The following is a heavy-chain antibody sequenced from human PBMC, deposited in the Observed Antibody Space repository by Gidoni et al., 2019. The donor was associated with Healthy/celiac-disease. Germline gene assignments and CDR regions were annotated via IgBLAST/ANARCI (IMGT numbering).Heavy chain of an antibody. Sequence: QVQLVQSGAEVKQPGASVQVSCKASGYTFTSYAMHWVRQAPGQRLGWMGWINAGNGNTKYSQKFQDRVTITRDTSASTAYMELSSLRSEDTAVYYCARVRATGYYFDYWGQGTLVTVSS. J-gene: IGHJ4*02. CDR3: ARVRATGYYFDY. CDR1: GYTFTSYA. CDR2: INAGNGNT. D-gene: IGHD3-10*01. V-gene: IGHV1-3*01.